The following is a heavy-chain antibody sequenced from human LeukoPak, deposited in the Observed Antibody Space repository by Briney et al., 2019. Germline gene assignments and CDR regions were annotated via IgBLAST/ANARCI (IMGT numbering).Heavy chain of an antibody. CDR1: EYSFTNYW. D-gene: IGHD5-24*01. Sequence: GESLKISCKGSEYSFTNYWIGWVRQTSGKGLEWMGIIYPNDADTRYSPSFEGQVTISADKSITTAYLQWSSLKASDTAMYYCVRLFRGGYNFFEYWSQGTLVTVSS. V-gene: IGHV5-51*01. J-gene: IGHJ4*02. CDR2: IYPNDADT. CDR3: VRLFRGGYNFFEY.